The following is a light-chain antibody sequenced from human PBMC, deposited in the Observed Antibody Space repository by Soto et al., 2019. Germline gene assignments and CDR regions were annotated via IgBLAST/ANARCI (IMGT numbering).Light chain of an antibody. J-gene: IGKJ1*01. V-gene: IGKV3-20*01. CDR3: QHYGYSLWT. CDR2: GVS. Sequence: EIVLTKSAGTLSLSPGETATLSCRASQSLTSSYLAWYQQRPGQAPSLLIYGVSSRATGIPDRFSGSGSGTDFTLTITRLEPEDFAVYYCQHYGYSLWTFGQGTKVDIK. CDR1: QSLTSSY.